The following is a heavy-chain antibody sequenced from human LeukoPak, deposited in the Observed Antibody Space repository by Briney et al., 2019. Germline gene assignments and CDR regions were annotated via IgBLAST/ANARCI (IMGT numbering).Heavy chain of an antibody. J-gene: IGHJ4*02. CDR3: ATPLVRGVDYFDY. CDR1: GGSISSSSYY. D-gene: IGHD3-10*01. V-gene: IGHV4-39*01. CDR2: IYYSGST. Sequence: PSETLSLTCTVSGGSISSSSYYWGWIRQPPGKGLERIGSIYYSGSTYYNPSLKSRVTISVDTSKNQFSLKLSSVTAADTAVYYCATPLVRGVDYFDYWGQGTLVTVSS.